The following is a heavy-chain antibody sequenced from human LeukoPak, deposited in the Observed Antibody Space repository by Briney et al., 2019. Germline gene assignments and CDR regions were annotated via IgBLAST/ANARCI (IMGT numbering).Heavy chain of an antibody. D-gene: IGHD1-26*01. V-gene: IGHV3-23*01. CDR2: ISGSGVNT. J-gene: IGHJ6*02. CDR3: AKDVRVGGGGMDV. CDR1: GFTFSNYA. Sequence: GGSLRLSCAASGFTFSNYAMNWVRQAPGKGLEWVSLISGSGVNTYYADSVKGRFTISRDNSKNTVSLQMNSLRSEDMAVYYCAKDVRVGGGGMDVWGQGTPVTVSS.